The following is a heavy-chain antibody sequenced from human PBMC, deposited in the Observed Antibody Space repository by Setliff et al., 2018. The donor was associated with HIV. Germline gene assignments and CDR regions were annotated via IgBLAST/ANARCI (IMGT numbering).Heavy chain of an antibody. J-gene: IGHJ4*02. CDR3: ARSSRGSLRDLGY. V-gene: IGHV4-39*01. CDR2: IYYSGST. Sequence: SETLSLTCTVSGGSISSSSYYWGWIRQPPGKGLEWIGSIYYSGSTYYNPSLKSRVSISVDASKNQFSLRLNSVTVADTAVYFCARSSRGSLRDLGYWGPGTLVTVSS. D-gene: IGHD2-21*02. CDR1: GGSISSSSYY.